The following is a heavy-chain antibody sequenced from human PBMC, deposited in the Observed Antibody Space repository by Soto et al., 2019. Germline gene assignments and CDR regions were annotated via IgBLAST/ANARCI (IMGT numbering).Heavy chain of an antibody. J-gene: IGHJ6*02. CDR2: IIPICDIT. V-gene: IGHV1-69*01. Sequence: QVQLVQSGAEVKKPGSSVKVSCKASGGTFRSYSISWVRQAPGQGLEWMGGIIPICDITNYAQKFQGRVTITADESTSTAYMELSSLGSDDTAVYYCARPDEGGYSSNHHYYYALDVWGQGTTVTV. D-gene: IGHD3-22*01. CDR3: ARPDEGGYSSNHHYYYALDV. CDR1: GGTFRSYS.